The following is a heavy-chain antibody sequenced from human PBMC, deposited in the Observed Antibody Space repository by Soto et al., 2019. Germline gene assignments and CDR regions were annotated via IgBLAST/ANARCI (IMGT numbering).Heavy chain of an antibody. J-gene: IGHJ4*02. CDR3: ARGKSGSYHSPFDS. Sequence: QVQLQESGPGLVKPSETLSLTCTVSGGSISSYYWNWIRQPPGKGREWIGYIHYTGNTDFNASLKSRVTISLDTSKNQFSLKLTSVTAADTAMYFCARGKSGSYHSPFDSWGQGTLVTVSS. V-gene: IGHV4-59*01. CDR2: IHYTGNT. CDR1: GGSISSYY. D-gene: IGHD1-26*01.